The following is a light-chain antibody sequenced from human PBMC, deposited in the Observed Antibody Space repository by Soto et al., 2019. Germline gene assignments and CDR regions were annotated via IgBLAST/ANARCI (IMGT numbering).Light chain of an antibody. CDR1: QSVSSN. V-gene: IGKV3-15*01. Sequence: EIVMTQSPATLSVSPGERATLSCRASQSVSSNLAWYQQKPGQAPRLLIYGASTSATGIPARFSGSGSGTEFTLTISSLQSEDFAVYYCQQYNNWPPIFTFGPGTKVDIK. J-gene: IGKJ3*01. CDR2: GAS. CDR3: QQYNNWPPIFT.